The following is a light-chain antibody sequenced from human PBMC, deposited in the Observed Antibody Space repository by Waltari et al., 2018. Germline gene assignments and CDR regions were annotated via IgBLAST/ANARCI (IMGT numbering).Light chain of an antibody. Sequence: DIQMTQSPSSLSASVGDRVTITCRASQSISNWLAWYQQKPGKAPILIIYKASILKSGVPSRFSGSGSGTQFTLTISSLQPGDFATYYCQQYNTYSSFGQGTKLEIK. CDR2: KAS. J-gene: IGKJ2*01. CDR3: QQYNTYSS. CDR1: QSISNW. V-gene: IGKV1-5*03.